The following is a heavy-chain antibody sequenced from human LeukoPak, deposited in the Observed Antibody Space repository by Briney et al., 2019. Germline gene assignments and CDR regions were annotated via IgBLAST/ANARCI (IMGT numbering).Heavy chain of an antibody. CDR3: ARGIAVAGSDY. CDR1: GFTFSSYS. D-gene: IGHD6-19*01. Sequence: GGSLRLPCAASGFTFSSYSMNWVRQAPGKGLEWVSYISSSSSTIYYADSVKGRFTISRDSAKNSLYLQMNSLRAEDTAVYYCARGIAVAGSDYWGQGTLVTVSS. V-gene: IGHV3-48*04. CDR2: ISSSSSTI. J-gene: IGHJ4*02.